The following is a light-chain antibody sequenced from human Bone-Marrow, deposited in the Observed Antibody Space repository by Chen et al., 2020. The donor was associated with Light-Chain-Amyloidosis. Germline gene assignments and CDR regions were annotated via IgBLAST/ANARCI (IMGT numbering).Light chain of an antibody. J-gene: IGLJ2*01. CDR1: RSTLGAGYD. V-gene: IGLV1-40*01. CDR2: DSD. CDR3: QSYDTALLSLV. Sequence: QAVLTQPPSTSEAPGQRFTISSPGTRSTLGAGYDVHWYQQLPGTSPKLLIYDSDIRPSGVPDRFSAAKSGTSASLSITGLQVADEADYYCQSYDTALLSLVFGGGTKLTV.